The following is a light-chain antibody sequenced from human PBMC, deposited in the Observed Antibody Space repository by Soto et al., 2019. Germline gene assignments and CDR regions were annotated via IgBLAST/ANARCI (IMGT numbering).Light chain of an antibody. V-gene: IGLV1-40*01. CDR2: GNS. CDR3: QSYDSSRSGYV. J-gene: IGLJ1*01. Sequence: QSVLTQPPSVSGAPGQRVTISCTGSSSNIGAGYDVHWYQQLPGTAPKLLLYGNSNRPSGVPDRFSGSKSGTSASLAITGLQAEDEADYCCQSYDSSRSGYVFGTGTKLTVL. CDR1: SSNIGAGYD.